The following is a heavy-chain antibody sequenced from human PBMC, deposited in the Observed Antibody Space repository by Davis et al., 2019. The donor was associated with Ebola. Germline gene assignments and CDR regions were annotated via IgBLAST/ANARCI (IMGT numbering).Heavy chain of an antibody. CDR3: ARAGPGSYRYFDY. V-gene: IGHV4-39*01. Sequence: SETLSLTCPVPGGSIISSSSYWGWIRQPPRKGLEWIGSIYYIGITYYNPSLKSRVTISVDTAKNQFSLKLRSVTAADTAVYYCARAGPGSYRYFDYWGQGTLVTVSS. CDR1: GGSIISSSSY. D-gene: IGHD1-26*01. J-gene: IGHJ4*02. CDR2: IYYIGIT.